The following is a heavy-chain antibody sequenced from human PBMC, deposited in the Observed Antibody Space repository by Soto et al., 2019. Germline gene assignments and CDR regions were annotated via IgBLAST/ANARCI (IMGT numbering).Heavy chain of an antibody. Sequence: GASVKVSCKASGFTFTGYYMHWVRQAPGQGLEWMGWINPNSGGTNYAQKFQGWVTMTRDTSISTAYMELSRLRSDDTAVYYCARNYYGSGRYKGGDAFDIWGQGTMVTVSS. V-gene: IGHV1-2*04. D-gene: IGHD3-10*01. J-gene: IGHJ3*02. CDR3: ARNYYGSGRYKGGDAFDI. CDR2: INPNSGGT. CDR1: GFTFTGYY.